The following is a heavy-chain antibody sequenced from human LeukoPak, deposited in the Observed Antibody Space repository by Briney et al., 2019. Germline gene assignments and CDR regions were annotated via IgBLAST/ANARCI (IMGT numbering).Heavy chain of an antibody. CDR2: ISSSGSTK. V-gene: IGHV3-48*03. J-gene: IGHJ4*02. D-gene: IGHD5-18*01. CDR3: AKDPTHVDTAMGDY. CDR1: GFTFSSYE. Sequence: GGSLRLSCAASGFTFSSYEMNWVRQAPGKGLEWVSYISSSGSTKYYADSVKGRFTISRDNAKNSLYLQMNSLRAEDTALYYCAKDPTHVDTAMGDYWGQGTLVTVSS.